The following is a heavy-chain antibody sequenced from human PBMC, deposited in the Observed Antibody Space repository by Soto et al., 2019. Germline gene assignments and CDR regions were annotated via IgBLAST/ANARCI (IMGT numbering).Heavy chain of an antibody. Sequence: SETLSLTCAVYGGSFSGYYWSRIRQPPGKGLEWIGEINHSGSTNYNPSLKSRVTISVDTSKNQFSLKLSSVTAADTAVYYCARGLTIYDFWSGYSSRVDWFDPWGQGTLVTVSS. CDR3: ARGLTIYDFWSGYSSRVDWFDP. V-gene: IGHV4-34*01. D-gene: IGHD3-3*01. J-gene: IGHJ5*02. CDR1: GGSFSGYY. CDR2: INHSGST.